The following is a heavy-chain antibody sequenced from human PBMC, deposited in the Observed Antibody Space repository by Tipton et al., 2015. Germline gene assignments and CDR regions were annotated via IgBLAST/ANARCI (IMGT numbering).Heavy chain of an antibody. V-gene: IGHV4-61*01. CDR3: ARDLEHGMDV. D-gene: IGHD5-24*01. J-gene: IGHJ6*02. CDR2: VSHSDTS. CDR1: AYSISSDYY. Sequence: LRLSCAVSAYSISSDYYWSWIRQPPGKGLEWIGYVSHSDTSHYNPSLKSRVTISVDTSKNQFSLTLNSLTAADTAVYYCARDLEHGMDVWGQGTTVTVSS.